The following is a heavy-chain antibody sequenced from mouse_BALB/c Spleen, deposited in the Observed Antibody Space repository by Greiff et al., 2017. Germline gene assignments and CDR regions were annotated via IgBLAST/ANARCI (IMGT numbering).Heavy chain of an antibody. CDR2: INPSNGGT. Sequence: QVQLQQSGAELVKPGASVKLSCKASGYTFTSYYMYWVKQRPGQGLEWIGGINPSNGGTNFNEKFKSKATLTVDKSSSTAYMQLSSLTSEDSAVYYCTRGELFAYWGQGTLVTVSA. CDR1: GYTFTSYY. CDR3: TRGELFAY. V-gene: IGHV1S81*02. J-gene: IGHJ3*01.